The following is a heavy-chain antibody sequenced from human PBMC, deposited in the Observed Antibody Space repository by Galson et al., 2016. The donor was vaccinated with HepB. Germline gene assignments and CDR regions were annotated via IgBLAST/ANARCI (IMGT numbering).Heavy chain of an antibody. CDR2: IYHSGST. D-gene: IGHD7-27*01. V-gene: IGHV4-31*03. J-gene: IGHJ5*02. CDR3: ARGLGKPFDP. Sequence: QVQLQESGPGLVKPSETLSLTCTVSGGSISSGGYYWSWIRQHPGKGLEWIGYIYHSGSTYYNPSLKSRVSISVDTSKNQFSLKLSSVTTADTAMYYCARGLGKPFDPWGQGTLLTVSS. CDR1: GGSISSGGYY.